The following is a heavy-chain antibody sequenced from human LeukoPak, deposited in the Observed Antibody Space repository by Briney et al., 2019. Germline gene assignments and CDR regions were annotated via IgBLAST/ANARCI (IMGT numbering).Heavy chain of an antibody. D-gene: IGHD1-26*01. V-gene: IGHV3-21*01. CDR2: INSGSTSI. Sequence: GGSLRLSCAASGFTFITYSMNWVSQAPGKGLEWVSSINSGSTSIYYADSVKGRFTISRDNAKNSLYLQVNSLRAEDTAVYYCARDTSKSYFYHGMDVWGQGTTVTVSS. CDR3: ARDTSKSYFYHGMDV. J-gene: IGHJ6*02. CDR1: GFTFITYS.